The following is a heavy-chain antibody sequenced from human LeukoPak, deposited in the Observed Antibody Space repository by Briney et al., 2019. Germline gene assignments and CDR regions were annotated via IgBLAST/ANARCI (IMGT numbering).Heavy chain of an antibody. V-gene: IGHV1-46*01. CDR3: ARMYSSGWYAVDAFDI. Sequence: GASVKVSCKASGYTFINYYIHWVRQAPGQGLEWMGIINPSGGSTTYAQKFQGRVTMTRDMSTSTVYMELSSLRSEDSAVYYCARMYSSGWYAVDAFDIWGQGTMVTVSS. D-gene: IGHD6-19*01. CDR2: INPSGGST. J-gene: IGHJ3*02. CDR1: GYTFINYY.